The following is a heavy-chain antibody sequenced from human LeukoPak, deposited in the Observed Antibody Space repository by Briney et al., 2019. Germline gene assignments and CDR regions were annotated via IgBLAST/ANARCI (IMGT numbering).Heavy chain of an antibody. Sequence: GASVKVSRKASGGTFSSYAISWVRQAPGQGLEWMGGIIPMFETSNYAQKFQERVTITADESTSTVYMELSSLRSEDTAVYFCATSPIVGGSYFYFDYWGQGTLVTVSS. CDR1: GGTFSSYA. CDR3: ATSPIVGGSYFYFDY. D-gene: IGHD1-26*01. CDR2: IIPMFETS. J-gene: IGHJ4*02. V-gene: IGHV1-69*13.